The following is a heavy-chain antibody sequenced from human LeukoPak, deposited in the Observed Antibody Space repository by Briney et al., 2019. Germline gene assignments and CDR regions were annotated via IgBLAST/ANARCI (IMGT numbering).Heavy chain of an antibody. V-gene: IGHV3-30*02. D-gene: IGHD6-19*01. J-gene: IGHJ4*01. Sequence: GGSLRLSCAASGFTFSSYGMHWVRQAPGKGLEWVAFIRYDGSNKYYADSVKGRFTISRDNSKNTLYLQMNSLRAEDTAVYYCAKDGYSSGWYSGYFDYWGHGTLVTVSS. CDR2: IRYDGSNK. CDR1: GFTFSSYG. CDR3: AKDGYSSGWYSGYFDY.